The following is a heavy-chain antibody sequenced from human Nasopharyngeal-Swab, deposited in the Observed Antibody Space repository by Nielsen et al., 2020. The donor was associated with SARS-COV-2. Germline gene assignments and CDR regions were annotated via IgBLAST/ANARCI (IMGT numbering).Heavy chain of an antibody. CDR3: ARGKVRVIWDY. Sequence: GGSLRLSCAASGFTFSSYEMNWVRQAPGKGLEWVSYISSSGSTIYYADSVKGRFTISRHNSKNTLYLQMNSLRAEDTAVYYCARGKVRVIWDYWGQGTLVTVSS. CDR1: GFTFSSYE. V-gene: IGHV3-48*03. J-gene: IGHJ4*02. D-gene: IGHD3-10*01. CDR2: ISSSGSTI.